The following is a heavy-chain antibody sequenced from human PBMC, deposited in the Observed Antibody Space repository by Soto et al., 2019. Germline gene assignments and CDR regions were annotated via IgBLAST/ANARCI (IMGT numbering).Heavy chain of an antibody. Sequence: SETLSLTCAGYGGSFSGYSWSWIRQPPGKGLEWIGEINHSGSTNYNPSLKSRVTISVDTSKNQFSLKLSSVTAADTAVYYCSSTTVVTPGYFDYCGRGTLVPVSS. V-gene: IGHV4-34*01. CDR3: SSTTVVTPGYFDY. CDR2: INHSGST. J-gene: IGHJ4*02. D-gene: IGHD4-17*01. CDR1: GGSFSGYS.